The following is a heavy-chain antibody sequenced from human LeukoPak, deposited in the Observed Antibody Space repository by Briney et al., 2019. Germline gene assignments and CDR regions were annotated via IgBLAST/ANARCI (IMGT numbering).Heavy chain of an antibody. CDR3: AKDHITKKTSTFDC. Sequence: GGSLRLSCAASGSTFSSYAIAWVRRTPGKGLEWVSAISGSGTDTYYADSVKGRFTISRDNSKNTLYLQLNSLRAEDTAVYYCAKDHITKKTSTFDCWGQGTLVTVSS. CDR1: GSTFSSYA. J-gene: IGHJ4*02. D-gene: IGHD1-14*01. CDR2: ISGSGTDT. V-gene: IGHV3-23*01.